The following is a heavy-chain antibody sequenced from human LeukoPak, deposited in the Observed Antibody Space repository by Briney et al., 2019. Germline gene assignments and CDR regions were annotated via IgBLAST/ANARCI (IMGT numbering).Heavy chain of an antibody. CDR2: IYVGGST. Sequence: SETLSLTCTVSDGSISYYYWSWIRQPAGKGLEWIGRIYVGGSTNYSPSLKSRVSMSLDKSKNQLSLKLISVSAADTAVYYCARDRGEGIVGTFDYWGQRTLVTVSS. CDR3: ARDRGEGIVGTFDY. D-gene: IGHD1-26*01. J-gene: IGHJ4*02. V-gene: IGHV4-4*07. CDR1: DGSISYYY.